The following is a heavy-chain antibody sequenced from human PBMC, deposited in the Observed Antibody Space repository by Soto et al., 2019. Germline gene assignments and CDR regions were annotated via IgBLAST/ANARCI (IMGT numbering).Heavy chain of an antibody. V-gene: IGHV3-7*01. CDR2: IKQDGSEK. D-gene: IGHD3-3*01. CDR1: GFTFSSYW. Sequence: EVQLVESGGGLVQPGGSLRLSCAASGFTFSSYWMSWVRQAPGKGLEWVANIKQDGSEKYYVDSVKGRFTISRDNAKNSLYLQRNSLRAEDTAVYYCARDVSGITIFGVVTRNYYFDYWGQGTLVTVSS. J-gene: IGHJ4*02. CDR3: ARDVSGITIFGVVTRNYYFDY.